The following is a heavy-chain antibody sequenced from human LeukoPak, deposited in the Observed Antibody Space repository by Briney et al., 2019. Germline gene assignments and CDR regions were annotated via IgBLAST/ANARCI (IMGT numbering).Heavy chain of an antibody. Sequence: ASVKVSCKASGGTFSSYAISWVRQAPGQGLEWMGGIIPIFGTANYAQKFQGRVTITADESTSTAYMELSSLRSEDTAVYYCARAPAPYYYDSSGYYYSFVYWGQGTLVTVSS. CDR2: IIPIFGTA. V-gene: IGHV1-69*01. CDR3: ARAPAPYYYDSSGYYYSFVY. J-gene: IGHJ4*02. D-gene: IGHD3-22*01. CDR1: GGTFSSYA.